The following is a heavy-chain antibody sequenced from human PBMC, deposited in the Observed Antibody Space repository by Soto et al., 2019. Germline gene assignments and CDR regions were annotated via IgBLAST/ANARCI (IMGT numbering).Heavy chain of an antibody. CDR2: IYYSGST. CDR3: ARRKVLYSNYYYGMDV. Sequence: SETLFPTCTGSGCSLRSSSFYPGWVPPPPGKGLEWTGSIYYSGSTYYNPSLKSRVTISVDTSKNQFSLKLSSVTAADTAVYYCARRKVLYSNYYYGMDVWGQGTTVTVSS. CDR1: GCSLRSSSFY. D-gene: IGHD4-4*01. V-gene: IGHV4-39*01. J-gene: IGHJ6*02.